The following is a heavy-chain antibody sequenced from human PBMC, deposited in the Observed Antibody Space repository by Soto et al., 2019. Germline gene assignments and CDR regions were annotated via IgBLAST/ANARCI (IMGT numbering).Heavy chain of an antibody. CDR2: ISSTTNYI. V-gene: IGHV3-21*06. Sequence: GGSLRLSCAASGFTFTRYSMNWARQAPGKGLEWVSSISSTTNYIYYGDSMKGRFTISRDNAKNSLYLEMNSLKAEDTAVYYCARESEDLTSNFGYWGQGTLVTAPQ. J-gene: IGHJ4*02. CDR1: GFTFTRYS. CDR3: ARESEDLTSNFGY.